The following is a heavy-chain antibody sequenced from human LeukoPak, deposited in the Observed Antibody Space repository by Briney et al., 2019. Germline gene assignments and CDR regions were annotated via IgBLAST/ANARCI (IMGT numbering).Heavy chain of an antibody. Sequence: PRGSLRLSCAASGFTFSSYAMSWVRQAPGKGLEWVSAISGSGGSTYYADSVKGRFTISRDNSKNTLYLQMNSLRAEDTAVYYCANRRTIYDSSGYFDYWGQGTLVTVSS. V-gene: IGHV3-23*01. CDR1: GFTFSSYA. D-gene: IGHD3-22*01. CDR2: ISGSGGST. J-gene: IGHJ4*02. CDR3: ANRRTIYDSSGYFDY.